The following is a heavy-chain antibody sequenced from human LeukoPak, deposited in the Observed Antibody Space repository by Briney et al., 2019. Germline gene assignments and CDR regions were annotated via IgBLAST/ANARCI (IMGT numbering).Heavy chain of an antibody. CDR3: ARGTNLAYAFDI. CDR1: GFTFSSYG. Sequence: GGSLRLSCAASGFTFSSYGLSWVRQAPGQGLEWVANINKDGSDKYYTDSMKGRSTISRDNAKNPLYLQMNSLRAEDTAVYYCARGTNLAYAFDIWGQGTMVTVSS. CDR2: INKDGSDK. J-gene: IGHJ3*02. D-gene: IGHD1-1*01. V-gene: IGHV3-7*05.